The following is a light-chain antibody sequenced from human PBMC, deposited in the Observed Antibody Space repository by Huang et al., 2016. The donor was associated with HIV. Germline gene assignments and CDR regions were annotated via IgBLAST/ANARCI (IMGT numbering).Light chain of an antibody. Sequence: DIQLTQSPSTLSASVGDRLTTTCRASQNISSWLAWDQQKPGKAPKLLIYKISSLESGVPSRFSGSGSGTKFTLTINSLQPDDIGTYYCQYGETFGQGSKVEVK. CDR1: QNISSW. CDR3: QYGET. V-gene: IGKV1-5*03. CDR2: KIS. J-gene: IGKJ1*01.